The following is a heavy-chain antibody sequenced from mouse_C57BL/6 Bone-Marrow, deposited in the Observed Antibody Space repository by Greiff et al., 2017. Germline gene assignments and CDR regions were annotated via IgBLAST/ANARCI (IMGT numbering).Heavy chain of an antibody. V-gene: IGHV1-64*01. J-gene: IGHJ4*01. CDR3: ARSYDYDDYTMDY. Sequence: QVQLKQPGAELVKPGASVKLSCKASGYTFTNYWMHWVKQMPGQGLEWIGMMHPNGGSPDYNEKFKGEATRSVDKSSRTAYMELSSLTAEDTAVYYCARSYDYDDYTMDYWGQGTSVTVSS. CDR2: MHPNGGSP. CDR1: GYTFTNYW. D-gene: IGHD2-4*01.